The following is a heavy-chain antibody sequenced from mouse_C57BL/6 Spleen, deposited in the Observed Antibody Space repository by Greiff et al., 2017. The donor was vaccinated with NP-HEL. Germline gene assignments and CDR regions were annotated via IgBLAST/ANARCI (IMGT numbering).Heavy chain of an antibody. J-gene: IGHJ2*01. V-gene: IGHV1-50*01. CDR3: ARWGSYGY. Sequence: VQLQQPGAELVKPGASVKLSCKASGYTFTSYWMQWVKQRPGQGLEWIGEIDPSDSYTNYNQKFKGKATLTVDTSSSTAYMQLSSLTSEDSAVYYCARWGSYGYWGQGTTLTVSS. CDR1: GYTFTSYW. D-gene: IGHD1-1*02. CDR2: IDPSDSYT.